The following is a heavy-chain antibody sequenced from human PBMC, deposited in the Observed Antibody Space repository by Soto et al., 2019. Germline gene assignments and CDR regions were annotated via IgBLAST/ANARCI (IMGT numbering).Heavy chain of an antibody. Sequence: EVQLVESGGGLVQPGGSLRLSCAASGFSFSDHYMDWVRQAPGKGLEWVGRARNKARSYSIEYAASVKGSFTISRDDSNNSVYLQMNSLETEDTAVYYCAGVRWGDVDYWGQGTLVTVSS. CDR1: GFSFSDHY. D-gene: IGHD3-16*01. CDR3: AGVRWGDVDY. V-gene: IGHV3-72*01. CDR2: ARNKARSYSI. J-gene: IGHJ4*02.